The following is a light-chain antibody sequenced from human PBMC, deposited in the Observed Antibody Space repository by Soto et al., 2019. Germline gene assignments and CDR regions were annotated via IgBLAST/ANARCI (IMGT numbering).Light chain of an antibody. Sequence: QSVLTXPASVSGSPGQSITISCTGTSIDVVNYNYVSWYQQHPGKAPKLMIYDVSNRPSGVSNRFSGSKSGNTASLTISGLQAEDEADYYCSSYTSSRTLVFGTGTKVTVL. CDR3: SSYTSSRTLV. CDR2: DVS. J-gene: IGLJ1*01. V-gene: IGLV2-14*01. CDR1: SIDVVNYNY.